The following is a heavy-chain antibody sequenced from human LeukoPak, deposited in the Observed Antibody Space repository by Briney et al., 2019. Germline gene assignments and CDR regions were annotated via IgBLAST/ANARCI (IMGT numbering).Heavy chain of an antibody. D-gene: IGHD6-13*01. CDR1: GFTFSSYG. J-gene: IGHJ4*02. CDR2: ISYDGSNK. Sequence: GGSLRLSCAASGFTFSSYGMHWVRQAPGKGLEWVALISYDGSNKYYADSVKGRFTISRDNSKNTLYLQMNSLRTEDTAVYYCAKAPAPGTGYWGQGTLVTVSS. CDR3: AKAPAPGTGY. V-gene: IGHV3-30*18.